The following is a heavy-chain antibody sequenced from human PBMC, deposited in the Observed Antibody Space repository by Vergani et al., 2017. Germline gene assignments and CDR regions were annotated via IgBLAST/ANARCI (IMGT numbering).Heavy chain of an antibody. V-gene: IGHV1-8*01. D-gene: IGHD3-3*01. Sequence: QVQLVQSGAEVKKPGASVKVSCKASGYTFTSYDINWVRQATGQGLEWMGWMNPNSGNTGYAQKFQGRVTMTRNPSISTAYMELSSLRSEVTAVYYCARGDRYYDFWCGYYRGSYYYYMDVWGKGTTVTVSS. CDR2: MNPNSGNT. J-gene: IGHJ6*03. CDR1: GYTFTSYD. CDR3: ARGDRYYDFWCGYYRGSYYYYMDV.